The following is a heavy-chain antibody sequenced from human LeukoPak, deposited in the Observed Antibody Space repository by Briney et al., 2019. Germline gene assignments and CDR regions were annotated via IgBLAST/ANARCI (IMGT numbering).Heavy chain of an antibody. D-gene: IGHD6-19*01. CDR3: ARGAVAGQYFQH. CDR1: GGSISSYY. Sequence: SETLSLTCTVSGGSISSYYWSWIRQPPGKGLEWVGYIYYSGSTNYNPSLKSRVTISVDTSKNQFSLKLSSVTAADTAVYYCARGAVAGQYFQHWGQGTLVTVSS. J-gene: IGHJ1*01. CDR2: IYYSGST. V-gene: IGHV4-59*01.